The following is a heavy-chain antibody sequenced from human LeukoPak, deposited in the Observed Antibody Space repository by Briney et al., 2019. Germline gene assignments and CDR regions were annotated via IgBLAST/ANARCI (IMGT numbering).Heavy chain of an antibody. V-gene: IGHV4-59*08. D-gene: IGHD3-3*01. Sequence: SETLSLTCTVSGGSISNYYWSWIRQPPGKGLECLGCLYYGGSTNYNPSLKSRVSITAGTSKNHFSLKLSTVTAADTAVYYCARRSDFLSTYYLDGFDSWGQGTMVTVSS. CDR1: GGSISNYY. CDR3: ARRSDFLSTYYLDGFDS. CDR2: LYYGGST. J-gene: IGHJ3*01.